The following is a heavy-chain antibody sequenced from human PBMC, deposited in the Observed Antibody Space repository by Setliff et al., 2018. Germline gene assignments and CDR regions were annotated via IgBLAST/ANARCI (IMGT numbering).Heavy chain of an antibody. V-gene: IGHV4-4*02. Sequence: PSETLSLTCAVSGGSISDNNWWSWVRQPPGKGLEWIGEIYHSGSTYYNPSLKSRVTISVDTSKNQFSLKLTSVTAADTAVYYCARHGLQFLEWLSAFDYWGQGTLVTAPQ. J-gene: IGHJ4*02. CDR3: ARHGLQFLEWLSAFDY. CDR2: IYHSGST. D-gene: IGHD3-3*01. CDR1: GGSISDNNW.